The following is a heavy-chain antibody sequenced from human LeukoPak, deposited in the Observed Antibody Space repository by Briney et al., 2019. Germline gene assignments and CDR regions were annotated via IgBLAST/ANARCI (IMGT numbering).Heavy chain of an antibody. D-gene: IGHD5-18*01. Sequence: SVKVSCKASGGTFSSYAISWVRQAPGQGLEWMGGIIPIFGTANYVQKFQGRVTISADESTSTAYMELSSLRSEDTAVYYCAREALRGYSYGYEDYWGQGTLVTVSS. CDR2: IIPIFGTA. J-gene: IGHJ4*02. V-gene: IGHV1-69*01. CDR3: AREALRGYSYGYEDY. CDR1: GGTFSSYA.